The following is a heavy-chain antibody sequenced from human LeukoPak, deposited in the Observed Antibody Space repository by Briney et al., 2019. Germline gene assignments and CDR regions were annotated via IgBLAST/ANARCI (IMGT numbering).Heavy chain of an antibody. CDR3: AKTHTTSQVVTRLGTFDW. CDR1: GFTLSSYA. D-gene: IGHD4-23*01. J-gene: IGHJ4*02. V-gene: IGHV3-23*01. CDR2: ISGSGYST. Sequence: GGSLRLSCAASGFTLSSYAMSWVRQAPGKGLEWVSTISGSGYSTYYADSVKGRFTISRDNSKNTLYLQMNSLRAEDTAVYYCAKTHTTSQVVTRLGTFDWWGQGTLVTVSS.